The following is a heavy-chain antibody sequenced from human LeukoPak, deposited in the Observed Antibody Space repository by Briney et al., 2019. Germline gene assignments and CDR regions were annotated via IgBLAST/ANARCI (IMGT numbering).Heavy chain of an antibody. J-gene: IGHJ6*02. Sequence: GWSLRLSCAASGFTFSTFGMHWVRQTPGKGLEWVAVTPYDGSNKYYADSVKGRFTISRDNSKNTLYLQMNSLRAEDTAVYFCAIDKGIYYYGMDVWGQGTTVTVSS. CDR1: GFTFSTFG. CDR2: TPYDGSNK. CDR3: AIDKGIYYYGMDV. V-gene: IGHV3-30*03. D-gene: IGHD6-13*01.